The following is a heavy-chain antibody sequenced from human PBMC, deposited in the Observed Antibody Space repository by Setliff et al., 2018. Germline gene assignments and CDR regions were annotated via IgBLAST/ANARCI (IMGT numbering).Heavy chain of an antibody. CDR3: ARGPRHNFWSGYYLVAVNY. D-gene: IGHD3-3*01. CDR1: GYTFTNYD. V-gene: IGHV1-8*02. Sequence: ASVKVSCKASGYTFTNYDINWVRQVTGQGLEWMGWINPNSGNTGYAQNFQGRVTMTRNTSISTAYMELSSLRFEDTAVYYCARGPRHNFWSGYYLVAVNYWGQGTLVTVS. J-gene: IGHJ4*02. CDR2: INPNSGNT.